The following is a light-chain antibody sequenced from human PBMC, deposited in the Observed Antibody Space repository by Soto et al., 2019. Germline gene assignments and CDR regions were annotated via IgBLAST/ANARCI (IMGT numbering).Light chain of an antibody. V-gene: IGKV3-11*01. CDR1: QKIGTF. CDR2: DAS. J-gene: IGKJ4*01. CDR3: QHRFNWPLT. Sequence: EIVLTQSPATLSLSPGERATLSCRASQKIGTFLAWYQQKPGQAPRLLFYDASNRATGVPPRFSGSGSGTDFTLTISSLVPEDLAVYYCQHRFNWPLTFGGGTKVEIK.